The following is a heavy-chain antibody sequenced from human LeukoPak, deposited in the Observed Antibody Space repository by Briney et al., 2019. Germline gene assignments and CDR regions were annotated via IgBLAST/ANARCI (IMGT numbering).Heavy chain of an antibody. Sequence: SETLSLTCTVSGGSISGSGYYWSWIRQPPGKGLEWIGYIYHTGSTYYNPSLASRVTISVDRSKNQFSLRLTSVTAADTAVYYCARLGSGYCSGGSCYSVAFDYWGQGTLVTVSS. CDR2: IYHTGST. CDR3: ARLGSGYCSGGSCYSVAFDY. V-gene: IGHV4-30-2*01. J-gene: IGHJ4*02. CDR1: GGSISGSGYY. D-gene: IGHD2-15*01.